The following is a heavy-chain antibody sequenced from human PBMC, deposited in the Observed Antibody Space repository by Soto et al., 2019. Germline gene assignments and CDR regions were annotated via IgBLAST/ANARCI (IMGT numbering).Heavy chain of an antibody. J-gene: IGHJ3*02. D-gene: IGHD2-15*01. CDR2: ISSSGTTI. CDR1: GFPFSAFS. V-gene: IGHV3-48*02. Sequence: ESGGGLVQPGGSLRLSCASSGFPFSAFSMNWVRQAPGKGLEWVAYISSSGTTIYYADSVKGRFAISRDNAKTSLYLQMDSLRDEDTAVYYCAREGGRHCSPSRCYNAFDIWGQGTTVTVSS. CDR3: AREGGRHCSPSRCYNAFDI.